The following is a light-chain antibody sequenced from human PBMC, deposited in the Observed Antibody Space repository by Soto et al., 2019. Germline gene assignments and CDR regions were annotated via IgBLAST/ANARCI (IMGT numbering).Light chain of an antibody. J-gene: IGKJ2*01. Sequence: AIQLTQSPSSLSASVGDRVTISCRASQGISSALAWYQRKPGKAPRLLIYDASSLHSGVPSRFSGSGSGTDFTLTISSLQPEDFGSYYCQHVRDYPRAFGQGTMLDIK. CDR2: DAS. CDR3: QHVRDYPRA. CDR1: QGISSA. V-gene: IGKV1D-13*01.